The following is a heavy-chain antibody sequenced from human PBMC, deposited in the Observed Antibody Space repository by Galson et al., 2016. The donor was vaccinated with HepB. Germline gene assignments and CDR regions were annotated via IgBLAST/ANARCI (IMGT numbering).Heavy chain of an antibody. J-gene: IGHJ3*02. V-gene: IGHV3-53*01. D-gene: IGHD1-26*01. CDR1: GFAVGHSQ. CDR2: IYDDGNT. CDR3: ARDSGGFLSGSYYERVAFDI. Sequence: SLRLSCAASGFAVGHSQMTWVRQAPGKGLGCVSIIYDDGNTNYADSVKGRFTISRDSSKNTLYLQMNSLTDGDTAVYYCARDSGGFLSGSYYERVAFDIWGQGTMVTVSS.